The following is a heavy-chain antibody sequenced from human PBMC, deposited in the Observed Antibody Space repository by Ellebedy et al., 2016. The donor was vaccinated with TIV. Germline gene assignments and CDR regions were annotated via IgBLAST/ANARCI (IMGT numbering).Heavy chain of an antibody. J-gene: IGHJ4*02. CDR3: ARVTWNHFDY. CDR1: GYTFTSYA. Sequence: AASVKVSCKASGYTFTSYAISWVRQAPRQGLEWMGWISAYNGNTNYAQNLQGRLTMTTDTSTSTAYMELRSLRSDDTAVYYCARVTWNHFDYWGQGTLVTVSS. V-gene: IGHV1-18*01. CDR2: ISAYNGNT. D-gene: IGHD1-1*01.